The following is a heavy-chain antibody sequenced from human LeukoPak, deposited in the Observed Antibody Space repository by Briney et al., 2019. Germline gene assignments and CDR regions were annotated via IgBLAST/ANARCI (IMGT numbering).Heavy chain of an antibody. J-gene: IGHJ3*02. CDR1: GFTFSTYI. V-gene: IGHV3-23*01. CDR2: ISSGSGGST. Sequence: PGGSLRLSCAASGFTFSTYIMNWVRQAPGKGLEWVSSISSGSGGSTYYADSVKGRFTISRDNSKNTLYLQMNSLRAEDTAVYYCAKEIVVVPAAWYGSSHIDAFDIWGQGTMVTVSS. CDR3: AKEIVVVPAAWYGSSHIDAFDI. D-gene: IGHD2-2*01.